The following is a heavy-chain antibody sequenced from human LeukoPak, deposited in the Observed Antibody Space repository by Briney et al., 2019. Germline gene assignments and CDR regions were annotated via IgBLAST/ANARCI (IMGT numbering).Heavy chain of an antibody. CDR2: ISCSGSDI. J-gene: IGHJ4*02. CDR1: GFIFSGYY. V-gene: IGHV3-11*01. CDR3: GTHAGRTGSDD. Sequence: GGSLRLSCATSGFIFSGYYMSWIRQAPGKGLEWVSYISCSGSDISYADSVKGRFTISRDNAKDSLYPQMNSLRAEDTAVYYCGTHAGRTGSDDWGQGTLVTVSS. D-gene: IGHD3/OR15-3a*01.